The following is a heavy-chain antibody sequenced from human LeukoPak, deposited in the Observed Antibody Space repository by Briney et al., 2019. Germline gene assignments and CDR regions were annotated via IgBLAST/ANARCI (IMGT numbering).Heavy chain of an antibody. D-gene: IGHD3-22*01. CDR2: ISGSCGST. CDR1: GFTFSSYA. J-gene: IGHJ3*02. V-gene: IGHV3-23*01. CDR3: AKEGYYDSSGYYLSFSAFDI. Sequence: PGVSLRLSCAASGFTFSSYAMSWVRQAPGKGLEWVSAISGSCGSTYYADSVKGRFTISRDNSKNTLYLQMNSLRAEDTAVYYCAKEGYYDSSGYYLSFSAFDIWGQGTMVTVSS.